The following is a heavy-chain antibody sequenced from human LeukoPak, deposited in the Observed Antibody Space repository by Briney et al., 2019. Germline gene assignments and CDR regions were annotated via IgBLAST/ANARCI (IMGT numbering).Heavy chain of an antibody. CDR1: GGSISSYY. D-gene: IGHD6-19*01. CDR3: ARGSQPGIAVTIYWYFDL. J-gene: IGHJ2*01. V-gene: IGHV4-59*01. CDR2: IYYSGST. Sequence: SETLSLTCTVSGGSISSYYWSWIRQPPGKGLEWIGYIYYSGSTNYNPSLKSRVTISVDTSKNQFSPKLSSVTAADTAVYYCARGSQPGIAVTIYWYFDLWGRGTLVTVSS.